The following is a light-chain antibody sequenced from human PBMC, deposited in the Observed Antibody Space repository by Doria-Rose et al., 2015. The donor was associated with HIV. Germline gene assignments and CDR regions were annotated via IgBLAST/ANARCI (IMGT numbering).Light chain of an antibody. V-gene: IGKV3-20*01. J-gene: IGKJ1*01. CDR2: DGS. CDR1: QSFSSTY. CDR3: HQYGTSWT. Sequence: EIVLTQSPGTLSLSPGERATLSCRASQSFSSTYLAWYQQKSGQAPGLLIYDGSTRATGIPDRFSASGSGTDFTLTINRLEPEDFALYYCHQYGTSWTFGQGTKVEI.